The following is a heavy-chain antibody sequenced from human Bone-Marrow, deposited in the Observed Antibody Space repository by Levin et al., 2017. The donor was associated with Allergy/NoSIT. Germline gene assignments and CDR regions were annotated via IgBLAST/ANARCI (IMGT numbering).Heavy chain of an antibody. V-gene: IGHV4-59*01. CDR3: SRDTTTRPRVFDY. Sequence: SQTLSLTCTVSGGSLSSCFWSWVRQPPGKGLEWIGSIYYTGTTNYNPSLKGRVTMSQDTSKSGVSLRLNSVTAADTAVYYCSRDTTTRPRVFDYWGQGTLVTVSS. D-gene: IGHD1-1*01. CDR1: GGSLSSCF. J-gene: IGHJ4*02. CDR2: IYYTGTT.